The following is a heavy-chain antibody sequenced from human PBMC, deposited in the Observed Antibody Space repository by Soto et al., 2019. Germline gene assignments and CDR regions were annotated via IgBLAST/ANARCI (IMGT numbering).Heavy chain of an antibody. J-gene: IGHJ4*02. CDR2: MNPNTANT. CDR3: ARWGQNAAAGPKFDY. CDR1: GYTFISYD. V-gene: IGHV1-8*02. D-gene: IGHD2-15*01. Sequence: ASVKVSCKASGYTFISYDINWVRQAPGQGLEWIGWMNPNTANTGFAKKFQGRVTMTRDIPASTAYVELSGLGSEDTAVYYCARWGQNAAAGPKFDYWGQGTLVTVSS.